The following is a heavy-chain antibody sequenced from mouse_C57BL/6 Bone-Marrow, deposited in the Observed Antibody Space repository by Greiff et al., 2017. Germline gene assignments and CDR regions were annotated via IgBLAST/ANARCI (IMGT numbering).Heavy chain of an antibody. CDR1: GYSFTGYY. D-gene: IGHD2-10*02. J-gene: IGHJ2*01. CDR3: ATPSSYFDY. CDR2: INPSTGGT. Sequence: EVQLQQSGPELVKPGASVKISCKASGYSFTGYYMNWVKQSPEKSLEWIGEINPSTGGTTYNQKFKAKATLTVDKSSSTAYMQLKSLTSEDSAVYYCATPSSYFDYWGQGTTLTVSS. V-gene: IGHV1-42*01.